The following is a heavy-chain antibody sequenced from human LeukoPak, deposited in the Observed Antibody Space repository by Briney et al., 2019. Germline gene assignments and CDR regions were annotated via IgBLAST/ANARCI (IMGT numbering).Heavy chain of an antibody. D-gene: IGHD3-22*01. V-gene: IGHV1-2*02. J-gene: IGHJ4*02. Sequence: AASVTVPCKASGSTLTDYYIHWVRQAPGQGLEWMGWTNPTSGDTNYAQRFQGRVTMTRDTSTSTAYMELSGLRSDDTAIYYCARGVVYYRLDFWGQGALVAVPS. CDR3: ARGVVYYRLDF. CDR2: TNPTSGDT. CDR1: GSTLTDYY.